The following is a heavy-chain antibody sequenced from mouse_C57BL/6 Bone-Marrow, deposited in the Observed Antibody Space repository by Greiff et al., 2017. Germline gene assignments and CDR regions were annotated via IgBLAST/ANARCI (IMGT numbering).Heavy chain of an antibody. CDR2: IDPSDSYT. CDR3: ARLPYYYGD. J-gene: IGHJ2*01. CDR1: GYTFTSYW. D-gene: IGHD1-1*01. Sequence: QVQLQQPGAELVRPGTSVKLSCKASGYTFTSYWMHWVKQRPGQGLEWIGVIDPSDSYTNYNQKFKGKATLTVDTSSSTAYMQLSSLTSEDFAVYYCARLPYYYGDWGQGTTLTVSS. V-gene: IGHV1-59*01.